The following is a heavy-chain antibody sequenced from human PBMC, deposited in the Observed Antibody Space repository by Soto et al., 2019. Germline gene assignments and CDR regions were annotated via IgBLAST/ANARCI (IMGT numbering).Heavy chain of an antibody. Sequence: EVQLLESGGGLVQPGGSLRLSCAASGFTFSSYAMSWVRQAPGKGLEWVSAISGSGGSTYYADSVKGRFTISRDNSKNTLYLKMNSLRAEDTDVYYCAKAPGVITFGGVIVEYYFDYWGQGTLVTVSS. CDR3: AKAPGVITFGGVIVEYYFDY. CDR2: ISGSGGST. CDR1: GFTFSSYA. D-gene: IGHD3-16*02. J-gene: IGHJ4*02. V-gene: IGHV3-23*01.